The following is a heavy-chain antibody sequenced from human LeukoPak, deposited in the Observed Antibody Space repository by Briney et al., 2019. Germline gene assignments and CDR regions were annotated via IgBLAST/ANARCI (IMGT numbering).Heavy chain of an antibody. J-gene: IGHJ6*03. Sequence: SETLSLTCTVSGASISGYYWSWLRQLPGKELEWIGYIHTSGSTRFNPSLQSRVTLSFDTSKDQFSLKLTSLTAADTAVYYCARHLSSTSYPFYYYLDVWGKGTTVTVSS. CDR3: ARHLSSTSYPFYYYLDV. V-gene: IGHV4-4*09. CDR1: GASISGYY. CDR2: IHTSGST. D-gene: IGHD2-2*02.